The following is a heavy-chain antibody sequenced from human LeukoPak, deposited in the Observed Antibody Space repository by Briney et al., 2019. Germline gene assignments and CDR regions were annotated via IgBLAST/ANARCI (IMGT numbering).Heavy chain of an antibody. CDR1: GYTFTSYG. J-gene: IGHJ4*02. CDR2: ISAYNGNT. Sequence: EASVKVSCKASGYTFTSYGISWVRQAPGQGLEWMGWISAYNGNTNYAQKLQGRVTMTTDTSTSTAYMELSSLRSEDTAVYYCARGGRYFDWLPTFDYWGQGTLVTVSS. V-gene: IGHV1-18*01. D-gene: IGHD3-9*01. CDR3: ARGGRYFDWLPTFDY.